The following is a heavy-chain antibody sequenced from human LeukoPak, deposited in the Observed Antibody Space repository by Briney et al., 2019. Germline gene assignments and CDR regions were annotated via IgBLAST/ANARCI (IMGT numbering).Heavy chain of an antibody. CDR3: ARVDEGWFDP. J-gene: IGHJ5*02. V-gene: IGHV4-38-2*02. Sequence: SETLSLTFTVSGYSISSGYYWGWIRQPPGKGLEWIGSIYHSGSTYYNPSLESRVTISVDTSKNQFSLKLSSVTAADTAVYYCARVDEGWFDPWGQGTLVTVSS. CDR2: IYHSGST. CDR1: GYSISSGYY. D-gene: IGHD3-9*01.